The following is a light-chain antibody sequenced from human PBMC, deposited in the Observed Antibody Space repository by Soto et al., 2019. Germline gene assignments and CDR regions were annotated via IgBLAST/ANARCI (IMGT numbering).Light chain of an antibody. CDR2: AAS. Sequence: AIQMTQSPSSLSASVGDGVTITCRASQGIRNDLGWYQQKPGKAPNLLIYAASSLQGGVPSRFSGSGSGTDFTLTISSLQPEDFATYYCLQDYNYPWTFGQGTKVEIK. CDR3: LQDYNYPWT. V-gene: IGKV1-6*01. CDR1: QGIRND. J-gene: IGKJ1*01.